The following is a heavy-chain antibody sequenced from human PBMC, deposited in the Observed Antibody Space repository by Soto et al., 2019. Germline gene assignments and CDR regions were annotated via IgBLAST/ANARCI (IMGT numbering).Heavy chain of an antibody. CDR3: ARSDPAYAYGLNV. CDR2: IYSGGGK. V-gene: IGHV3-53*01. J-gene: IGHJ6*02. D-gene: IGHD3-10*01. Sequence: LRLSCAASGITFDTVTAHYVAWVRQAPGRGLEWVSLIYSGGGKYYADSVKGRFTISRDTSEKTFYLQMNSLRSEDTAVYYCARSDPAYAYGLNVWGQGTTVTVSS. CDR1: GITFDTVTAHY.